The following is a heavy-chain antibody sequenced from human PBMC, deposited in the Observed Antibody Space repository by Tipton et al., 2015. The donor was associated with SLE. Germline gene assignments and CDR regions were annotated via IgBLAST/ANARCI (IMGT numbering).Heavy chain of an antibody. CDR1: GGSFSGYY. Sequence: GLVKPSETLSLTCAVYGGSFSGYYWSWIRQPPGKGLEWIGSIYYSGSTYYNPSLKSRVTISVDKSKNQFSLKLSSVTAADTAVYYCARESSSWSNNWFDPWGQGTLVTVSS. D-gene: IGHD6-13*01. CDR2: IYYSGST. CDR3: ARESSSWSNNWFDP. J-gene: IGHJ5*02. V-gene: IGHV4-34*01.